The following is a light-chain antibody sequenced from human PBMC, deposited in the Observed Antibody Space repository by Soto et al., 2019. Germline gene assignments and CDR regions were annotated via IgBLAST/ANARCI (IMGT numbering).Light chain of an antibody. CDR3: QQYNKCPGT. J-gene: IGKJ1*01. V-gene: IGKV3-15*01. CDR2: GAS. Sequence: VMTQSPATLSVSPGERTTLSCRASETVNKNLAWYQQQPGHAPRLLMFGASTRATGIPARFSGGGSGTEFTLTISGLQSEDFAVYYCQQYNKCPGTFGQGTKVEI. CDR1: ETVNKN.